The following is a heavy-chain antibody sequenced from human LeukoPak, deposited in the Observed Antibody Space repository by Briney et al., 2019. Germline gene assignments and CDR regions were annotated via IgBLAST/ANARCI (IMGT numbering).Heavy chain of an antibody. CDR2: IYHSGST. CDR3: ARGPARRGGAN. CDR1: GGSISSSSYY. Sequence: SETLSLTCTVSGGSISSSSYYWGWIRQPPGKGLEWIGSIYHSGSTYYNPSLKSRVTISVDTSKNQFSLKLNSVTAADTAVYYCARGPARRGGANWGQGTLVTVSS. D-gene: IGHD3-10*01. J-gene: IGHJ4*02. V-gene: IGHV4-39*07.